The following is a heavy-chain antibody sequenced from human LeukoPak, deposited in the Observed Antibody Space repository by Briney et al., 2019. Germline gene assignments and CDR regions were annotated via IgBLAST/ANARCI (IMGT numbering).Heavy chain of an antibody. D-gene: IGHD2-2*01. V-gene: IGHV3-23*01. Sequence: GGSLRLSCAASGFTFTSYAMSWVRQAPGKGLEWVSTISGSGDSTYYADSVKGRFTISRDNSKNTLHLQMNSLRAEDTTVYYCAKGGTGYCSSTSCLYYFDYWGQGTLVTVSS. CDR1: GFTFTSYA. CDR3: AKGGTGYCSSTSCLYYFDY. CDR2: ISGSGDST. J-gene: IGHJ4*02.